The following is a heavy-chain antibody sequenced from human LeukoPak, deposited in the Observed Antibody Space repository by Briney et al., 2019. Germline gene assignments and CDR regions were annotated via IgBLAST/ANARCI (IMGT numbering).Heavy chain of an antibody. V-gene: IGHV4-39*01. CDR3: ARGIAVAGDFDY. J-gene: IGHJ4*02. D-gene: IGHD6-19*01. CDR2: IYYSGST. CDR1: GGSISSSRYY. Sequence: SETLSLTCTVSGGSISSSRYYWGWIRQPPGKGLEWIGSIYYSGSTYYNPSLKSRVTISVDTSKNQFSLKLSSVTAADTAVYYCARGIAVAGDFDYWGQGTLVTVSS.